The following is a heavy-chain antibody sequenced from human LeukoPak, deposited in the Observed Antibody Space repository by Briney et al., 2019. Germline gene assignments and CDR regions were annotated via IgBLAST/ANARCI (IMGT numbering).Heavy chain of an antibody. CDR1: GYTFTSYI. J-gene: IGHJ4*02. V-gene: IGHV1-18*04. CDR3: ALVNRPHDDY. CDR2: ISTYNGNT. Sequence: GASVKVSCKASGYTFTSYIINWVRQAPGQGLEYMGWISTYNGNTNYVQKFQGRVTMTTDTSTSTAYMELTSLRSDGTAVYYCALVNRPHDDYWGQGTLVTVSS. D-gene: IGHD3-9*01.